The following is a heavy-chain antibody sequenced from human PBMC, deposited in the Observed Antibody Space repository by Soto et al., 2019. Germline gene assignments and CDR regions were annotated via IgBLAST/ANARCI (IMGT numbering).Heavy chain of an antibody. Sequence: QVQLVQSGAEVKKPGSSVKVSCKASGGTFSSYAISWVRQAPGQGLEWMGGIIPIFGTAKYAQKFQGRVTITADESTSTAYMELSSLRSEDTAVYYCARGVLGYCSGGSCYVPSDYWGQGTLVTVSS. CDR1: GGTFSSYA. D-gene: IGHD2-15*01. CDR2: IIPIFGTA. V-gene: IGHV1-69*01. CDR3: ARGVLGYCSGGSCYVPSDY. J-gene: IGHJ4*02.